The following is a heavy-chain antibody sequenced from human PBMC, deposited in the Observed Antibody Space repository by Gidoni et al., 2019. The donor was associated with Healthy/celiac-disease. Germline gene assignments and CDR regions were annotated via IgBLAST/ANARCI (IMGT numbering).Heavy chain of an antibody. Sequence: QVQLQQSGPGLVTHSQTLSLTCAISGDSVSRNSAAWNWIGQSPSRCLEWLGRTYYRSKWYKDYAVSVKSRITINPDTSKNQFSLQLNSVTPEDTAVYYGARGGGRIAVAGYGFDYWGQGTLVTVSS. CDR2: TYYRSKWYK. CDR3: ARGGGRIAVAGYGFDY. D-gene: IGHD6-19*01. CDR1: GDSVSRNSAA. J-gene: IGHJ4*02. V-gene: IGHV6-1*01.